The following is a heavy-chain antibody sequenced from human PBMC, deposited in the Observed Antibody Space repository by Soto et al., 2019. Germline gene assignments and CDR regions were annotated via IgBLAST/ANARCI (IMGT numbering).Heavy chain of an antibody. V-gene: IGHV3-9*01. Sequence: EVQLVESGGGLVQPGRSLRLSCAASGFTFDDYAMHWVRQAPGKGLEWVSGISWNSGSIGYADSVKGRFTISRDNAKNSLYLQMNSLRAEDTALYYCARFYVLRFLEWLSNYYYYGMDVWGQGTTVTVSS. CDR1: GFTFDDYA. CDR3: ARFYVLRFLEWLSNYYYYGMDV. CDR2: ISWNSGSI. D-gene: IGHD3-3*01. J-gene: IGHJ6*02.